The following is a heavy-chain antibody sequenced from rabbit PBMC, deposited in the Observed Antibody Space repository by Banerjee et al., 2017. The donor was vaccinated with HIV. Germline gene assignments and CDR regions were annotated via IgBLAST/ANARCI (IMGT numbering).Heavy chain of an antibody. CDR3: ARDSSYASSSGWGGFFNL. J-gene: IGHJ4*01. V-gene: IGHV1S47*01. Sequence: QEQLVESGGGLVTLGGSLKLSCKASGIAFSPFAISWVRQAPGKGLEWIAYIYPDYGSIDYASWVNGRFTISLDNAQNTVFLQMTSLTAADTATYFCARDSSYASSSGWGGFFNLWGPGTLVTV. CDR2: IYPDYGSI. D-gene: IGHD4-1*01. CDR1: GIAFSPFA.